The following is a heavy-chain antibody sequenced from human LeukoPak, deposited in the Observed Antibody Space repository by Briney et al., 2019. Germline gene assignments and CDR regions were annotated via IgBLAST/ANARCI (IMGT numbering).Heavy chain of an antibody. Sequence: PGGSLRLSCAASGFTFSNYWMHWVRQTPGEGLVCVSLIKGDGSSTTYADSVKGRFTISRDNAENTLYLQMNSLRAEDTAVYYCARVIVFMSTGPHLDYWGQGTLAIVSS. CDR2: IKGDGSST. CDR3: ARVIVFMSTGPHLDY. CDR1: GFTFSNYW. D-gene: IGHD3-16*01. V-gene: IGHV3-74*01. J-gene: IGHJ4*02.